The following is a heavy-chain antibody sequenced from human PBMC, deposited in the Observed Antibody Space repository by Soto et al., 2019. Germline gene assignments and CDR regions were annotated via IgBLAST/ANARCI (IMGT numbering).Heavy chain of an antibody. J-gene: IGHJ4*02. Sequence: QITLKESGPTLVKPTQTLTLTCTFSGFSLNSPAVGVNWIRQPPGKALEWLALIYWNDDNQYSPSLKTRLTITKDTSKNQVVLKMTNMDPVDTGTYYCAHGRGWLSDYWGQGTLVTVSS. D-gene: IGHD6-19*01. V-gene: IGHV2-5*01. CDR2: IYWNDDN. CDR1: GFSLNSPAVG. CDR3: AHGRGWLSDY.